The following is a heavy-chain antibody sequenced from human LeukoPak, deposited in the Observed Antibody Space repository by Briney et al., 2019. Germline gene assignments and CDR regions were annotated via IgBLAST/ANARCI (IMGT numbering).Heavy chain of an antibody. CDR3: AKAEGYDILTGLDY. V-gene: IGHV3-23*01. CDR2: ISDSGGTT. CDR1: GFTFSSYA. D-gene: IGHD3-9*01. Sequence: GGSLRLSCAASGFTFSSYAITWVRQAPGKGLEWVSGISDSGGTTYYADSVKGRFTISRDNSKNTLYLQMNSLRTEDTAVYYCAKAEGYDILTGLDYWGQGTLVTVSS. J-gene: IGHJ4*02.